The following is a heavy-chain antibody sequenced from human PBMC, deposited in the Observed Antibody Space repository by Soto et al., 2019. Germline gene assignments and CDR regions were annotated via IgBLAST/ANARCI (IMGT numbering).Heavy chain of an antibody. V-gene: IGHV1-69*01. D-gene: IGHD2-15*01. J-gene: IGHJ5*02. Sequence: QVQLVQSGAEVKKPGSSVKVSCKASGGTFSSYAISWVRQAPGQGLEWMGGIIPIFGTANYAQKLQCRVTITPDESTSTAYMELSRLRSEDTAVYYCARGGTQDIVLVVAATPFAPWGQGTLVTVSS. CDR1: GGTFSSYA. CDR3: ARGGTQDIVLVVAATPFAP. CDR2: IIPIFGTA.